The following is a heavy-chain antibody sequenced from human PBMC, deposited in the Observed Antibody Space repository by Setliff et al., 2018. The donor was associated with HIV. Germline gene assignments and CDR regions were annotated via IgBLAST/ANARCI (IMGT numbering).Heavy chain of an antibody. V-gene: IGHV4-34*01. CDR1: GGSFSGYY. CDR3: ARGLVVVALYYYMDV. J-gene: IGHJ6*03. D-gene: IGHD2-15*01. Sequence: SETLSLTCAVYGGSFSGYYWSWIRQPPGKGLEWIGEINHSGSTNYNPSLKSRVTISVDTSKNQFSLKLSSVTAADTAVYYCARGLVVVALYYYMDVWGKGTTVTVSS. CDR2: INHSGST.